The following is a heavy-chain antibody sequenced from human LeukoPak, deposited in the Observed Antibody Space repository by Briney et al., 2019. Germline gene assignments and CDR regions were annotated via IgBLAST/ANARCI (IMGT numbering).Heavy chain of an antibody. CDR3: AREGSRREQLWLNPFDY. J-gene: IGHJ4*02. CDR1: GGTFSSYA. Sequence: ASVKVSCKASGGTFSSYAISWVRQAPGQGLEWMGGIIPIFGTANYAQKFQGRVTTTADESTSTAYMELSSLRSEDTAVYYCAREGSRREQLWLNPFDYWGQGTLVTVSS. CDR2: IIPIFGTA. V-gene: IGHV1-69*13. D-gene: IGHD5-18*01.